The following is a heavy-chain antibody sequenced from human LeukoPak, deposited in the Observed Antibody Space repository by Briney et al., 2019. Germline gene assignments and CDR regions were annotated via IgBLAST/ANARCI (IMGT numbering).Heavy chain of an antibody. CDR1: GGTFSSYA. V-gene: IGHV1-69*05. J-gene: IGHJ4*02. D-gene: IGHD6-6*01. CDR3: ARARAGYSRSASYYLDY. CDR2: IIPIFGTA. Sequence: XKASGGTFSSYAISWVRQAPGQGLEWMGGIIPIFGTANYAQKFQGRVTITTDESTSTAYMELTSLRSEDTAVYYCARARAGYSRSASYYLDYWGQGTLVTVSS.